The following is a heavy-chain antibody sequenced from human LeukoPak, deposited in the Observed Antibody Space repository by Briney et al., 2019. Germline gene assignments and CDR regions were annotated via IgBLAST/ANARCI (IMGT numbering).Heavy chain of an antibody. D-gene: IGHD4-23*01. J-gene: IGHJ4*02. V-gene: IGHV3-15*01. CDR3: IADVPTLDTQLDY. CDR1: GFTFTYAW. CDR2: ITSGGTT. Sequence: PGGSLRLSCEASGFTFTYAWMNWVRQAPGKGPEWVGYITSGGTTDYAAPVKGRFSISRENSKNTVYLQMNSLKMEDTAMYYCIADVPTLDTQLDYWGQGTLVTVSS.